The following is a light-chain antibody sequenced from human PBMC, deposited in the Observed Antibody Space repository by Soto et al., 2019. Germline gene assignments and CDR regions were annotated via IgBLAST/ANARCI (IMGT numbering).Light chain of an antibody. V-gene: IGLV2-14*01. J-gene: IGLJ1*01. CDR3: RSYTSSSTYV. CDR1: SSDVGGYNY. CDR2: DVS. Sequence: QSVLTQPASVSGSPGQSITISCTGTSSDVGGYNYDSWYQQHPGKAPKLMIYDVSNRPSGVSNRFSGSKSGNTASLTISGIQAEDEADYYCRSYTSSSTYVFGTGTKLTVL.